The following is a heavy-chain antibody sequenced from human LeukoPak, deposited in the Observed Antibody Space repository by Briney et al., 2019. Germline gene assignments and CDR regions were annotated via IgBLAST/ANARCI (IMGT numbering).Heavy chain of an antibody. J-gene: IGHJ4*02. D-gene: IGHD2-2*01. CDR3: ARGLGYCTSTTCLLPFDY. Sequence: SLRLSCAASGFTVSTYYMTWVRQAPGKGLECVSVIYSGGSTYYADSVKGRFTVSRDNSKNTLYLQMNSLRAEDTAMYYCARGLGYCTSTTCLLPFDYWGQGTLATVSS. CDR1: GFTVSTYY. V-gene: IGHV3-53*01. CDR2: IYSGGST.